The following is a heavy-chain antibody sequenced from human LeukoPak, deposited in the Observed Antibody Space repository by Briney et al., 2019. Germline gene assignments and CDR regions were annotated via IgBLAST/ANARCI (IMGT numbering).Heavy chain of an antibody. V-gene: IGHV3-23*01. Sequence: PGGSLRLSCAASGFTFSSYAMSWVRQAPGKGLEWVSAISGSGGSTYYADSVKGRFTISRDNSKNTLYLQMNSLRAEDTAVYYCARKYSSSPRAPNWYFDLWGRGTLVTVSS. CDR2: ISGSGGST. D-gene: IGHD3-22*01. CDR3: ARKYSSSPRAPNWYFDL. J-gene: IGHJ2*01. CDR1: GFTFSSYA.